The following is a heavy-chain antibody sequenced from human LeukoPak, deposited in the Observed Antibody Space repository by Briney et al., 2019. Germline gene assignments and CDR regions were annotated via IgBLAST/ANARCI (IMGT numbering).Heavy chain of an antibody. CDR2: ISGSGGST. Sequence: GGSLRLSCAASGFTFSSYEMTWVRQAPGKGLEWVSAISGSGGSTYYAGSVKGRFTISRDNSKNTLYLQTHSLRAEDTAVYYCAKDIADYASGSAPCGMDVWGQGTPVTVSS. D-gene: IGHD3-10*01. J-gene: IGHJ6*02. CDR3: AKDIADYASGSAPCGMDV. CDR1: GFTFSSYE. V-gene: IGHV3-23*01.